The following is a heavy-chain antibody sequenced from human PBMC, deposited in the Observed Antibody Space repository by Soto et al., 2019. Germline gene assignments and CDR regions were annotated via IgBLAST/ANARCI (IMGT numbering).Heavy chain of an antibody. V-gene: IGHV4-59*08. D-gene: IGHD6-13*01. Sequence: SETLSLTCTVSGGSISSYYLSWIRQPPGKGLEWIGYIYYSGSTNYNPSLKSRVTISVDTSKNQFSLRLSSVTAADTAVYYCARHLGGGYSSSWIDYWGQGTLVTVSS. CDR1: GGSISSYY. J-gene: IGHJ4*02. CDR3: ARHLGGGYSSSWIDY. CDR2: IYYSGST.